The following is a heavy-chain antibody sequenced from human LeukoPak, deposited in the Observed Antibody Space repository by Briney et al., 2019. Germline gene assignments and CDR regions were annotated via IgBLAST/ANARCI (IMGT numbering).Heavy chain of an antibody. Sequence: GGTLRLSCAASGFTFSTYGMSWVRQAPGKGLEWVSAISGSGGSTYYADSVKGRFTISRDNSKNTLYLQMNTLRAEDTALYYCVKAPDYWGQGTLVTVSS. CDR1: GFTFSTYG. V-gene: IGHV3-23*01. CDR2: ISGSGGST. CDR3: VKAPDY. J-gene: IGHJ4*02.